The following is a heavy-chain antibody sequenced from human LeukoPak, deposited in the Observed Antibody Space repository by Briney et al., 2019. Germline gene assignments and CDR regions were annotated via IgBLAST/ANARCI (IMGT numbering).Heavy chain of an antibody. V-gene: IGHV3-23*01. CDR1: GFTFSTYA. D-gene: IGHD3-22*01. Sequence: GGSLRLSCAASGFTFSTYAMSWVRRTPGKGLEWVSAITGGGGTTYYADSVKGRFTISRDNSKNTLYLQMNSLRAEDTAVYYCAKWAWYYYDSSGYFDYWGQGTLVTVSS. J-gene: IGHJ4*02. CDR3: AKWAWYYYDSSGYFDY. CDR2: ITGGGGTT.